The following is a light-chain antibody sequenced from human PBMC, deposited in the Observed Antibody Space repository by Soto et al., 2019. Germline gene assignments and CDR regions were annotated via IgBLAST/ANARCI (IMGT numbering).Light chain of an antibody. CDR2: EGS. Sequence: QSALTQPASVSGSPGQSITLSCTRASSGVENYNLVSWYQHHPGKAPKLIIYEGSQRPSGVSDRVSGSKSGNTASLTISGLQAEDEADYYCSSYAGVVVFGGGTKVTVL. J-gene: IGLJ2*01. V-gene: IGLV2-23*01. CDR3: SSYAGVVV. CDR1: SSGVENYNL.